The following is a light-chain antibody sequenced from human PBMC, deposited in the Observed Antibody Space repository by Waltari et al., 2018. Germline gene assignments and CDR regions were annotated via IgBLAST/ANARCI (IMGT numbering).Light chain of an antibody. CDR1: SSDVGGYNF. CDR3: SSFAGTKNWV. Sequence: QSALTQPPSASGSPGQSVTISCTGTSSDVGGYNFVSWYQQLPGKAPKRMIFEVPKRPSGVPDRVSGSKSGNTASLTVSGLQAEDEADYYCSSFAGTKNWVFGGGTKLTVL. CDR2: EVP. J-gene: IGLJ3*02. V-gene: IGLV2-8*01.